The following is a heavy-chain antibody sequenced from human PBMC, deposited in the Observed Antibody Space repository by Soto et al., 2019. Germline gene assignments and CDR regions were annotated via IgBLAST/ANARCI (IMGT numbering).Heavy chain of an antibody. CDR3: ARGLRYCSTRCYNYGMDV. CDR1: GFTFSNYW. Sequence: VGSLRLSCAAPGFTFSNYWMHWFRQAPVKGLVWVSRIISDGSSTTYADSVRGRFTISRDNAKNTLYLQMNSVRAEDTAVYYCARGLRYCSTRCYNYGMDVWGQGTTVTVSS. CDR2: IISDGSST. V-gene: IGHV3-74*01. J-gene: IGHJ6*02. D-gene: IGHD2-2*01.